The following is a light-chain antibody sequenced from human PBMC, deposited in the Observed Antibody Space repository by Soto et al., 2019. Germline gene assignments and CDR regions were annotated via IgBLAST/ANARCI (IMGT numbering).Light chain of an antibody. CDR1: QSISIY. CDR2: AAS. J-gene: IGKJ5*01. CDR3: QQTYSTPPIT. Sequence: DIQLTQSPSTLSGSVGDRVSITCRASQSISIYLNWYQQKPGKGPKVLIYAASSLQSGVPSRFSGSGSGTAFTLTISSLQPEDFATYYCQQTYSTPPITFGQGTRLGI. V-gene: IGKV1-39*01.